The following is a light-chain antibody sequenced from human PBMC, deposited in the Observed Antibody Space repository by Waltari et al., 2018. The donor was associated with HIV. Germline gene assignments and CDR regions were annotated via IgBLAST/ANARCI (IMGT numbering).Light chain of an antibody. V-gene: IGLV3-21*04. CDR2: GDS. Sequence: SYVLTQPPSVSVAPGKTASITCAGTTLPSTSVHWYLQKAGQAPVLVIFGDSDRRSGSPERFSGSKAGNTGTRTSSRVEAVDEADYYCHMWDTTRVLFGGGTKLTVL. CDR3: HMWDTTRVL. CDR1: TLPSTS. J-gene: IGLJ2*01.